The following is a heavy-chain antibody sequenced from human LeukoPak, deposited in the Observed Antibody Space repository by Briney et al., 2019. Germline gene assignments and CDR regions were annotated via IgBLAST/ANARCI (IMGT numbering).Heavy chain of an antibody. CDR3: ARVIYDILTGYSLFDY. J-gene: IGHJ4*02. D-gene: IGHD3-9*01. CDR2: IYYSAST. CDR1: GGSISSYY. V-gene: IGHV4-59*01. Sequence: SETLSLTCTVSGGSISSYYWSCIRQRPGKGLEWIGYIYYSASTNYNPSLKSRVTISVDTSKNQFSLKLSSVTAADTAVYYCARVIYDILTGYSLFDYWGQGTLVTVSS.